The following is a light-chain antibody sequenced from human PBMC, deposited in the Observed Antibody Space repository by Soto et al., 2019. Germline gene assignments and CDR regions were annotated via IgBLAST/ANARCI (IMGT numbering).Light chain of an antibody. J-gene: IGKJ1*01. CDR3: QQNNNWPRT. CDR2: GAS. Sequence: EIVMTQSPSTLSVSPGERATLSCRASQSVSSNLAWYQQKPGQAPRLLIYGASTRATGIPARFSGSGSGTEFTITISILQSEDFAVYYCQQNNNWPRTFGQGTKVEIK. V-gene: IGKV3-15*01. CDR1: QSVSSN.